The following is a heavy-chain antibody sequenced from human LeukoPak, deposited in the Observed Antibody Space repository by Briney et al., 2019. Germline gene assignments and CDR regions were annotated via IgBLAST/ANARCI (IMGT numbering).Heavy chain of an antibody. V-gene: IGHV4-38-2*02. CDR1: GYSISSGYF. D-gene: IGHD2-15*01. CDR3: ARVRCYSCPSRVDYYYYYMDV. Sequence: SETLSLTCTVSGYSISSGYFWGWIRQPPGKGLECIGTIYHSGSTYYNPSLKSRVTISVDTSKNQFSLKLNSVTAADTAVYYCARVRCYSCPSRVDYYYYYMDVWGKGTTVTISS. CDR2: IYHSGST. J-gene: IGHJ6*03.